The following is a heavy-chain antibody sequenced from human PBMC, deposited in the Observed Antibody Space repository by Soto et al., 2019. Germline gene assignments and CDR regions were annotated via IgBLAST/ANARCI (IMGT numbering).Heavy chain of an antibody. Sequence: GASVKVSCKASGGTFSSYAISWVRQAPGQGLEWMGGIIPIFGTANYAQKFQGRVTITADESTSTAYMELSSLRSEDTAFYFCARSPRSSPYFDYWGQGALVTVSS. CDR2: IIPIFGTA. CDR3: ARSPRSSPYFDY. D-gene: IGHD6-13*01. CDR1: GGTFSSYA. J-gene: IGHJ4*02. V-gene: IGHV1-69*13.